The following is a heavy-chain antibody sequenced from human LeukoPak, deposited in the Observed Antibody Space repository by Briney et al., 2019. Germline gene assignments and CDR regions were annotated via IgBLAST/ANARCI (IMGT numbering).Heavy chain of an antibody. D-gene: IGHD6-19*01. V-gene: IGHV4-59*08. CDR1: GFTFNNYA. CDR3: ARWYYSGWAFDY. CDR2: IHDSGST. J-gene: IGHJ4*02. Sequence: GSLRLSCSASGFTFNNYAMHWVRQAPGKGLEWIGYIHDSGSTKYNPSLKSRVAISVDTSKNQFSLKLSSVTAADTAVYYCARWYYSGWAFDYWGQGTLVTVSS.